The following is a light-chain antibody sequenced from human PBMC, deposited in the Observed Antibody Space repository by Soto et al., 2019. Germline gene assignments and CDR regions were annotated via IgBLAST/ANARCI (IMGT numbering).Light chain of an antibody. CDR3: AAWDDSLSGYYV. Sequence: QSVLTQPPSASGTPGQRVTISCSGSSSNIGSNYVYWYQQLPGTAPKLLIYRNNQRPSGVPGRFSGSKSGTSASLAISGLGSEDEADYYCAAWDDSLSGYYVFGTGTKLTVL. CDR1: SSNIGSNY. J-gene: IGLJ1*01. CDR2: RNN. V-gene: IGLV1-47*01.